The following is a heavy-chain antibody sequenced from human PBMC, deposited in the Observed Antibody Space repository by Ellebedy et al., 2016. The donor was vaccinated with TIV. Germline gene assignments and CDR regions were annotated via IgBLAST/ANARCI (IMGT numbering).Heavy chain of an antibody. V-gene: IGHV4-39*01. Sequence: SETLSLXXTVSGDSIYSSKYYWAWIRQPPGKGLEWIGSAYSTGRTYYNPSFGSRVTVSADASSNQFSLNLMLVTATDSAIYYCARHSIAPAADNWFNPWGRGTLVSVSS. CDR3: ARHSIAPAADNWFNP. J-gene: IGHJ5*02. D-gene: IGHD2-2*01. CDR2: AYSTGRT. CDR1: GDSIYSSKYY.